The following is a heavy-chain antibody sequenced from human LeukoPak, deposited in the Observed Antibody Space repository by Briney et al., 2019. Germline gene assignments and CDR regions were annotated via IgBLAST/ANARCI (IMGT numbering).Heavy chain of an antibody. J-gene: IGHJ4*02. CDR2: IKEDGSEK. V-gene: IGHV3-7*01. CDR1: GFTFSSYW. Sequence: GGSLRLSCATSGFTFSSYWMTWVRQAPGQGLERVATIKEDGSEKYYLDSVRGRFTISRDNAKNSLFLQMNSLRAEDTAVYYCAVFQGLNYWGQGTLVTVSS. CDR3: AVFQGLNY. D-gene: IGHD2/OR15-2a*01.